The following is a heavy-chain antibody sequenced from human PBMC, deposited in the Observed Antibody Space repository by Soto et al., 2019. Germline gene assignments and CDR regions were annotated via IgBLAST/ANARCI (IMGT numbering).Heavy chain of an antibody. CDR2: IYYSGST. V-gene: IGHV4-59*12. D-gene: IGHD2-21*01. CDR1: GGSISSYY. Sequence: PSETLSLTCTDSGGSISSYYWSWIRQPPGKGLEWIGYIYYSGSTNYNPSLKSRVTISVDTSKNQFSLKLSSVTAADTAVYYCAASCVACGGFNYYGMDVWGQGTTVT. CDR3: AASCVACGGFNYYGMDV. J-gene: IGHJ6*02.